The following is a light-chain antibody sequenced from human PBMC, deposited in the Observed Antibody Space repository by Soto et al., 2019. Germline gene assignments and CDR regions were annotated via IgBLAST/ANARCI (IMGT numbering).Light chain of an antibody. J-gene: IGKJ4*01. Sequence: DIQMTQSPSTLSAFVGDRVTITCRASQSINKWLAWYQQKPGKAPNLLLFDASTLQSGVPSRFSGSGFGTEFTPIISSLQPDDGATYYCQQYNTDSTFGGGTKVEIK. CDR2: DAS. CDR3: QQYNTDST. V-gene: IGKV1-5*01. CDR1: QSINKW.